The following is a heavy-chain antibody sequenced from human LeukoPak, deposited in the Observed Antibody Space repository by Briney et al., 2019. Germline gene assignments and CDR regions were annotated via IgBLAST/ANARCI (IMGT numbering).Heavy chain of an antibody. CDR1: GGTFRAYS. Sequence: SVKVSCKASGGTFRAYSVTWVRQAPGQGLEWMGGIIPIFGTPNYAQKFQGRVKVTTDDATGTAYMELSSLMSEDTAIYYCARVDRYHFYLDVWGNGTPVTVSS. V-gene: IGHV1-69*05. CDR2: IIPIFGTP. CDR3: ARVDRYHFYLDV. J-gene: IGHJ6*03.